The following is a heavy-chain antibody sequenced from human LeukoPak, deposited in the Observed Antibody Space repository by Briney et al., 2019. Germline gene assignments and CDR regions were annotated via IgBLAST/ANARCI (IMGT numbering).Heavy chain of an antibody. Sequence: SETLSLTCTVSGGFISSYYWSWIRQPPGRGLEWIGYIYYSGSTNYNPSLKSRVTISVDTSKNQFSLKLSSVTAADTAVYYCARALVFNYYDFWSGYYHWFDPWGQGTLVTVSS. D-gene: IGHD3-3*01. CDR3: ARALVFNYYDFWSGYYHWFDP. V-gene: IGHV4-59*01. CDR1: GGFISSYY. CDR2: IYYSGST. J-gene: IGHJ5*02.